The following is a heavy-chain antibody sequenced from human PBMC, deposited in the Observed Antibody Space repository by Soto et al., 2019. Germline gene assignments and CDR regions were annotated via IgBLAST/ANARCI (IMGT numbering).Heavy chain of an antibody. Sequence: GGSLRLSCAASGFTFSSYAMAWVRQAPGKGLEWVAGISGNGASAHYADSVQGRFTISRDNSKNTLYLQMNGLRSEDTAVYYCASELGYSGFDYWGQGTLVTVSS. CDR2: ISGNGASA. CDR3: ASELGYSGFDY. CDR1: GFTFSSYA. J-gene: IGHJ4*02. D-gene: IGHD5-12*01. V-gene: IGHV3-23*01.